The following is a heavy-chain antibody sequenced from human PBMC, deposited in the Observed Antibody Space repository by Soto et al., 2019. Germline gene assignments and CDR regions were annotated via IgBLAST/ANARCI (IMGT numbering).Heavy chain of an antibody. D-gene: IGHD2-15*01. J-gene: IGHJ6*03. V-gene: IGHV3-30*18. CDR1: GFTFSSYG. CDR3: AKTRSGCSGGSCFRAKLYYMDV. CDR2: ISYDGSNK. Sequence: GGSLRLSCAASGFTFSSYGMHWVRQAPGKGLEWVAVISYDGSNKYYADSVKGRFTISRDNSKNTLYLQMNSLRAEDTAVYYCAKTRSGCSGGSCFRAKLYYMDVWGKGTTVTVSS.